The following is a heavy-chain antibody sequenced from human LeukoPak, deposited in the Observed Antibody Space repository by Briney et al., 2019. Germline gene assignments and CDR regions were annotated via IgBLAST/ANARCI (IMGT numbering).Heavy chain of an antibody. CDR2: ISGSGGST. J-gene: IGHJ4*02. CDR1: GFTFNSYA. V-gene: IGHV3-23*01. D-gene: IGHD3-10*01. CDR3: AKDPELLWFGELSNGYFDY. Sequence: GGSLRLSCAASGFTFNSYAMSWVRQAPGKGLEWVSAISGSGGSTYYADSVKGRFTISRDNSKNTLYLQMNSLRAEDTAVYYCAKDPELLWFGELSNGYFDYWGQGTLVTVSS.